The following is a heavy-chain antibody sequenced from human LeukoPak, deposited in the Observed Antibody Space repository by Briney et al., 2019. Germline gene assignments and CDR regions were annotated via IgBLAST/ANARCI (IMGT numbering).Heavy chain of an antibody. J-gene: IGHJ4*02. CDR2: ICPDGTVT. CDR3: VRDFRSADY. Sequence: GGSLRLSCAASGFTFCTYCMHWVRQAPGKGPMWVSRICPDGTVTNYADSVKARFTISRDNARNTVYLQMNSLRVEDTAVYYCVRDFRSADYWGQGTLVTVSS. CDR1: GFTFCTYC. V-gene: IGHV3-74*01.